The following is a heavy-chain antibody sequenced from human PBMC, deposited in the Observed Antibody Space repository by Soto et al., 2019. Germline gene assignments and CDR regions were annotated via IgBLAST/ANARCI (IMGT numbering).Heavy chain of an antibody. D-gene: IGHD6-19*01. Sequence: PSETLSLTCTVSGGSISSYYWSWIRQPPGKGLEWIGYIYYSGSTNYNPSLKSRVTISVDKSNNQFTLKLSSVTAADTAVYYCARDYSSGWYSLDYWGQGTLVTVSS. J-gene: IGHJ4*02. CDR1: GGSISSYY. V-gene: IGHV4-59*12. CDR2: IYYSGST. CDR3: ARDYSSGWYSLDY.